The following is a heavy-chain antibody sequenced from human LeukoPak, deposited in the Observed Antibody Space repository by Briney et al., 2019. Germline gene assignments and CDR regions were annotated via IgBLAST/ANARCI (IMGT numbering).Heavy chain of an antibody. CDR2: IIPIFGTA. CDR1: GGTFSSYA. CDR3: ARWCIAAAGTVCYYYGMDV. V-gene: IGHV1-69*13. J-gene: IGHJ6*02. D-gene: IGHD6-13*01. Sequence: ASVKVSFKASGGTFSSYAISWVRQAPGQGLEWMGGIIPIFGTANYAQKFQGRVTITADESTSTAYMELSSLRSEDTAVYYCARWCIAAAGTVCYYYGMDVWGQGTTVTVSS.